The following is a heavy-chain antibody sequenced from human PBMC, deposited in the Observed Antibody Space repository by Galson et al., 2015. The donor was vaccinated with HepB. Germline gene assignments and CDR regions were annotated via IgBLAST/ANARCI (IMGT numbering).Heavy chain of an antibody. J-gene: IGHJ4*02. D-gene: IGHD7-27*01. Sequence: SLRLSCAASGFTFSNYAMSWVRQTPGKGLQWVSAISSGSSSTYYTDSVKGRLTISRDNSRDTLYLQMNSLRAEDTAVYYCAKGPQTGAFDYWGQGTLVTVSS. CDR2: ISSGSSST. V-gene: IGHV3-23*01. CDR1: GFTFSNYA. CDR3: AKGPQTGAFDY.